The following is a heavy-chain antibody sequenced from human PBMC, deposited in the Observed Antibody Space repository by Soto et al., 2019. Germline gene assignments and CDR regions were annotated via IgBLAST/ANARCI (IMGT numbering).Heavy chain of an antibody. CDR3: AGMPYTSGLRFDP. Sequence: PSETLSLTCNMSGDSYSISTYSWSWIRQPPGKALQWIGFIYQSGVTSYTPSLASRVSISLDRSNNQCSLELKSVTAADTAVYFCAGMPYTSGLRFDPWGPGTLVTVSS. J-gene: IGHJ5*02. CDR2: IYQSGVT. CDR1: GDSYSISTYS. V-gene: IGHV4-30-2*01. D-gene: IGHD6-19*01.